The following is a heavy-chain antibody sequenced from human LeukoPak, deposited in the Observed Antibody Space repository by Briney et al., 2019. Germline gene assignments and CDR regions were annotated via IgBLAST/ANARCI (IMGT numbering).Heavy chain of an antibody. J-gene: IGHJ4*02. CDR3: ARRGDYDSSGYSPLDY. Sequence: GASVKVSCKASGGTFSSYAISWVRQAPGQGLEWMGGIIPIFGTANYAQKFQGRVTITADESTSTAYMELSSLRSEDTAVYYCARRGDYDSSGYSPLDYWGQGTLVTVSS. V-gene: IGHV1-69*13. D-gene: IGHD3-22*01. CDR2: IIPIFGTA. CDR1: GGTFSSYA.